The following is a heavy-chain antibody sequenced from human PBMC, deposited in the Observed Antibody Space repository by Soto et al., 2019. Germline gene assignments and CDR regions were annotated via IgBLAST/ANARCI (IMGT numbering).Heavy chain of an antibody. V-gene: IGHV1-69*14. CDR1: GGTFSSYS. CDR2: VIPIFPTA. Sequence: QVQLVQSGAELKKPGSSVRVSCQASGGTFSSYSVNWVRQAPGQGLEWMGGVIPIFPTANHAQRFQGRVTIAADKSTNAAYMEMTSLRSDDPAVDYCAIRTSVFRAVAMGGLDVWGQGTTVTVSS. D-gene: IGHD3-3*01. J-gene: IGHJ6*01. CDR3: AIRTSVFRAVAMGGLDV.